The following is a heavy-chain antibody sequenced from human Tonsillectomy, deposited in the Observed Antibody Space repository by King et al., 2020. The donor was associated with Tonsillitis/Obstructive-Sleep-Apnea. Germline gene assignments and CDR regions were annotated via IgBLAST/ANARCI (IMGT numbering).Heavy chain of an antibody. Sequence: VQLVESGAEVKKPGASVKVSCKASGYTFTGYYMHWVRQAPGQGLEWMGWINPNSGGTNYAQKFQGRVTMTRDTSISTAYMELSRQRSDDTAVYYCAXDXXXGATTRRYFXHWGXGTLVTVSS. V-gene: IGHV1-2*02. D-gene: IGHD1-26*01. CDR3: AXDXXXGATTRRYFXH. CDR1: GYTFTGYY. J-gene: IGHJ1*01. CDR2: INPNSGGT.